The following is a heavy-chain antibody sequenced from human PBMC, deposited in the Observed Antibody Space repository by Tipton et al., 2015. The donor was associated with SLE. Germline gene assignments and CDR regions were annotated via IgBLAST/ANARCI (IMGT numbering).Heavy chain of an antibody. J-gene: IGHJ6*03. CDR1: GGSFSGYY. Sequence: LRLSCAVYGGSFSGYYWSWIRQPPGKGLEWIGEINHSGSTNYNPSLKSRVTISVDTSKNQFSLKLSSVTAADTAVYYCARTTIFGGHYYYYMDVWGKGTTVTVSS. V-gene: IGHV4-34*01. D-gene: IGHD3-3*01. CDR3: ARTTIFGGHYYYYMDV. CDR2: INHSGST.